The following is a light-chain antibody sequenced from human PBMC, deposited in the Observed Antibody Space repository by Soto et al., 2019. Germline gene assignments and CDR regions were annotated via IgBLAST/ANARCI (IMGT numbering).Light chain of an antibody. CDR2: LNSDGSH. CDR3: QTWDTGHVV. Sequence: QSVLTQSPSASASLGASVKLTCTLSSGHSSYAIAWHQQQPEKGPRYLMKLNSDGSHNKGDGIPDRFSGSSSGAERYLTISSLQSEDAADYYCQTWDTGHVVFGGGTKVTVL. CDR1: SGHSSYA. J-gene: IGLJ2*01. V-gene: IGLV4-69*01.